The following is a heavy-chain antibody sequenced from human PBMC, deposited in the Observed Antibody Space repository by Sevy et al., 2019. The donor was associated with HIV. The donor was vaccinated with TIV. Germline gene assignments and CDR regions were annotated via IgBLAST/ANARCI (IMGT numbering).Heavy chain of an antibody. J-gene: IGHJ4*02. Sequence: SETLSLTCAVSGGSFSGYFWNWIRQSPGKGLEWIGEMNHTGSIKYNPFHKSRVNITVDASKDQLFLHLWSVTPADTAVYYCSRGRQAYVVVGPSTVPFDYWGRGTLVTVSS. CDR2: MNHTGSI. V-gene: IGHV4-34*01. CDR1: GGSFSGYF. CDR3: SRGRQAYVVVGPSTVPFDY. D-gene: IGHD2-2*01.